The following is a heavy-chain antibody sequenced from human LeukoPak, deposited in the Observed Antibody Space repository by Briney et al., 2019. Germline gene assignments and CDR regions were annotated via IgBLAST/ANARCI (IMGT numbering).Heavy chain of an antibody. CDR1: GFPLSSYS. D-gene: IGHD2-15*01. V-gene: IGHV3-48*01. CDR3: VRVKGSYFDY. CDR2: ISSSGSAI. J-gene: IGHJ4*02. Sequence: GGSLRLSCAASGFPLSSYSINWVRQAPGKGLEWVSYISSSGSAIYYVDSVKGRFSVSRDNAKNSLFLQMNSPRAEDTAVYYCVRVKGSYFDYWGQGALVTVSS.